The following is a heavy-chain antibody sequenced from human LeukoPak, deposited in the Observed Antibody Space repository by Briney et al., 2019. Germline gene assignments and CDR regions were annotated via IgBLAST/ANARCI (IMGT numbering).Heavy chain of an antibody. V-gene: IGHV1-69*13. CDR1: GGTFSSYA. Sequence: SVKVSCKASGGTFSSYAISWVRQAPGQGLEWMGGIIPIFGTANYAQKFQGPVPITPDESTSTAYMELSSLRSEDTAVYYCARAIIAMVRGVTVAAAFDIWGQGTMVTVSS. CDR3: ARAIIAMVRGVTVAAAFDI. J-gene: IGHJ3*02. CDR2: IIPIFGTA. D-gene: IGHD3-10*01.